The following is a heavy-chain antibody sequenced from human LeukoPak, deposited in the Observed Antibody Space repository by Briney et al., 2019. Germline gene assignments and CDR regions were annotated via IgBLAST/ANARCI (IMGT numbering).Heavy chain of an antibody. CDR1: GDSISSYY. CDR2: IYTSGST. CDR3: AREDYYYYCMDV. Sequence: SSETLSLTCTVSGDSISSYYWSWSRQPAGKGQEWIGRIYTSGSTNYNHSLKSRVTISVDTSKNQFSLKLSSVTAADTAVYYCAREDYYYYCMDVCGKGNTGTISS. V-gene: IGHV4-4*07. J-gene: IGHJ6*03.